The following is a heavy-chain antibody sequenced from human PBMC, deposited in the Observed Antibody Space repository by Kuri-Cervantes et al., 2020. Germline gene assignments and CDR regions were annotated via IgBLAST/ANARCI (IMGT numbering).Heavy chain of an antibody. CDR3: ARVPSYCSGGSCPDY. V-gene: IGHV7-4-1*02. J-gene: IGHJ4*02. CDR1: GFTFTSSA. CDR2: INTNTGNP. D-gene: IGHD2-15*01. Sequence: ASVKVSCKASGFTFTSSAVQWVRQARGQRLEWIGWINTNTGNPTYAQGFTGRFVFSLDTSVSTAYLQISSLKAEDTAVYYCARVPSYCSGGSCPDYWGQGTLVTVSS.